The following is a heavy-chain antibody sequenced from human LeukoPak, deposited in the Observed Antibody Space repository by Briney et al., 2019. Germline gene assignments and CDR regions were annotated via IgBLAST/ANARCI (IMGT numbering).Heavy chain of an antibody. CDR2: IKNEIDGGTT. D-gene: IGHD2-2*01. Sequence: PGGSLRLSCAASGFTFTVAWMSWVRQAPGKGLEWVARIKNEIDGGTTDYAAPVRGRFAISRDDSKNTLYLQMTSLKTDDTAVYYCTTARVGYWGQGTLVTVSS. CDR3: TTARVGY. CDR1: GFTFTVAW. V-gene: IGHV3-15*01. J-gene: IGHJ4*02.